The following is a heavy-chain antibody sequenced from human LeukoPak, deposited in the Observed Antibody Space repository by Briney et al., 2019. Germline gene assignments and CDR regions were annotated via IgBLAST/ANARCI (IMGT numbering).Heavy chain of an antibody. CDR1: GFTFSSYA. CDR2: ISYDGSNK. CDR3: ARDAIVVVPAAKGRGAAFDI. J-gene: IGHJ3*02. Sequence: GGSLRLSCAASGFTFSSYAMHWVRQAPGKGLEWVAVISYDGSNKYYADSVKGRFTISRDNSKNTLYLQMNSLRAEDTAVYYCARDAIVVVPAAKGRGAAFDIWGQGTMVTVSS. V-gene: IGHV3-30-3*01. D-gene: IGHD2-2*01.